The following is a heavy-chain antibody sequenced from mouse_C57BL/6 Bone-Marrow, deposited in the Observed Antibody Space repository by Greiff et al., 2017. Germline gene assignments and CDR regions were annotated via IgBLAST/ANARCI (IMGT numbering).Heavy chain of an antibody. CDR3: ARCYYGSSWFAY. V-gene: IGHV1-81*01. CDR1: GYTFTSYS. Sequence: VQLQESGAELARPGASVKLSCKASGYTFTSYSISWVKQRTGQGLEWIGEIYPRSGNTYYNEKFKGKATLTADKSSSTAYMELRSLTSEDSAVYFCARCYYGSSWFAYWGQGTLVTVSA. CDR2: IYPRSGNT. D-gene: IGHD1-1*01. J-gene: IGHJ3*01.